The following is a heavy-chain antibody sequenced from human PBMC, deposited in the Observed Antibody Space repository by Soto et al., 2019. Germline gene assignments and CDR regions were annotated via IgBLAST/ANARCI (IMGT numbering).Heavy chain of an antibody. D-gene: IGHD2-2*02. V-gene: IGHV3-53*01. CDR1: GFSVSDNY. CDR2: LYSGGST. Sequence: PGGSLRLSCAASGFSVSDNYISWVRQAPGEGLEWVSLLYSGGSTYYADSVKGRFTISRDNSKNTLYLQMNSLRVEDTAVYYCARLTQYPYYFDFWGQGILVTVSS. CDR3: ARLTQYPYYFDF. J-gene: IGHJ4*02.